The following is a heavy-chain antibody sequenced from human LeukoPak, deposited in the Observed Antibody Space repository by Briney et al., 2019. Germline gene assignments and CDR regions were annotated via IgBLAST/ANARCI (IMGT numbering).Heavy chain of an antibody. CDR3: AREGPYCSGTSCYGGFDY. V-gene: IGHV1-46*01. J-gene: IGHJ4*02. CDR2: INPNGGNT. CDR1: GYTFTSQY. D-gene: IGHD2-2*01. Sequence: GASVKVSCKGAGYTFTSQYMHWVRQAPGQGLEWMGVINPNGGNTGYAQKFQGRVTMTRATSTSTVYMELSILRSEHTAVYYCAREGPYCSGTSCYGGFDYWGQGPLVTVSS.